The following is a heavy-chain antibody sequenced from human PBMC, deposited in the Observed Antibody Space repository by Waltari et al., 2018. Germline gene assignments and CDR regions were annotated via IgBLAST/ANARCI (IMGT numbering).Heavy chain of an antibody. J-gene: IGHJ6*03. CDR1: GGTFSSYA. Sequence: QVQLVQSGAEVKKPGSSVKVSCKASGGTFSSYAISWVRQAPGPGLEWMGGIIPIFGTANYAQKFQGRVTITADESTSTAYMELSSLRSEDTAVYYCARGNDSSGYYSSYYYYMDVWGKGTTVTVSS. CDR2: IIPIFGTA. CDR3: ARGNDSSGYYSSYYYYMDV. D-gene: IGHD3-22*01. V-gene: IGHV1-69*12.